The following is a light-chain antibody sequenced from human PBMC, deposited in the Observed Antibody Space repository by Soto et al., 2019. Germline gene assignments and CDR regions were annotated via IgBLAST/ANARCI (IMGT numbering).Light chain of an antibody. Sequence: EIVMTQSPATLSVSPGERATLSCRASQSVSNNLAWYQQKPGQAPRLLIYGASTRATGIPARFSGSGSGTVFTLTKSGLLSKFFAVYNCKQKNPGSPLTFGGGTKVETK. CDR1: QSVSNN. CDR2: GAS. CDR3: KQKNPGSPLT. J-gene: IGKJ4*01. V-gene: IGKV3-15*01.